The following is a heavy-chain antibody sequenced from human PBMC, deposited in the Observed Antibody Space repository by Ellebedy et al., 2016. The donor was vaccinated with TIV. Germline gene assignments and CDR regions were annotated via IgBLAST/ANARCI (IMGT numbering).Heavy chain of an antibody. J-gene: IGHJ6*02. V-gene: IGHV1-69*13. CDR1: GETFNSYA. CDR2: IIPIFGTA. CDR3: ASGRTTISTWHYYGLDV. D-gene: IGHD4-11*01. Sequence: AASVKVSCKASGETFNSYAISWDRPAPGQGLEWMGGIIPIFGTANYAQKFQGRVTITADESTSTAYMELSSLRSEDTAVCYCASGRTTISTWHYYGLDVWGQGTTVTVSS.